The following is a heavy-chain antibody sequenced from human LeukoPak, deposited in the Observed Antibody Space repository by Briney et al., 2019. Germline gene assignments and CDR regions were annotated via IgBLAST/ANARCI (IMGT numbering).Heavy chain of an antibody. J-gene: IGHJ6*03. Sequence: SVKVSCTASGGTFSSYAISWVRQAPGQGLEWMGGIIPISGTANYAQKFQGRVTITTDESTSTAYMELSSLRSEDTAVYYCAGTAAGSYYYMDVWGKGTTVTVSS. CDR3: AGTAAGSYYYMDV. CDR1: GGTFSSYA. CDR2: IIPISGTA. D-gene: IGHD6-13*01. V-gene: IGHV1-69*05.